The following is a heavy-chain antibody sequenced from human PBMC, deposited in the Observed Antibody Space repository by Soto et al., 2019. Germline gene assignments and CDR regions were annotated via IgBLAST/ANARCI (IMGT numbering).Heavy chain of an antibody. J-gene: IGHJ5*02. CDR2: ISSSSTFT. CDR1: GFTFSDYY. V-gene: IGHV3-11*06. D-gene: IGHD2-8*01. CDR3: ARVYGPFT. Sequence: GGSLRLSCEASGFTFSDYYMSWIRQAPGKGLEWISYISSSSTFTNYADSVKGRFTISRDNTKNTLSLQMNSLRAEDTAVYYCARVYGPFTWGQGTLVTVYS.